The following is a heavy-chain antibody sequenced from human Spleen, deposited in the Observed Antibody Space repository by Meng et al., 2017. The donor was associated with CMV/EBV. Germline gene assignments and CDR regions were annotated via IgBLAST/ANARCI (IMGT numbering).Heavy chain of an antibody. V-gene: IGHV1-69*06. CDR1: GGSFSRHV. D-gene: IGHD4-23*01. CDR2: IIPIFLTP. Sequence: SVKVSCKASGGSFSRHVINWVRQAPGQGLEWMGGIIPIFLTPNYAQKFQGRVTITADKSTSTAYMELSSLRSEDTAVYYCARDRAPTVGNDAFDIWGQGTMVTVSS. CDR3: ARDRAPTVGNDAFDI. J-gene: IGHJ3*02.